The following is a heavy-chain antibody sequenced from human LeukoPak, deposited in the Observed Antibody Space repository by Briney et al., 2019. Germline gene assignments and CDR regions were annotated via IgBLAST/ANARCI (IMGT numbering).Heavy chain of an antibody. CDR2: ISGSGGST. J-gene: IGHJ4*02. CDR1: GFTFSSYA. CDR3: GRAVGYCSGGSCYYGGPGDY. V-gene: IGHV3-23*01. D-gene: IGHD2-15*01. Sequence: GGSLRLSCAASGFTFSSYAMSWVRQAPGKGLEWVSAISGSGGSTYYADSVEGRFTISRDNSKNTLDLQMNSLRAEDTAVYYCGRAVGYCSGGSCYYGGPGDYWGQGTLVTVSS.